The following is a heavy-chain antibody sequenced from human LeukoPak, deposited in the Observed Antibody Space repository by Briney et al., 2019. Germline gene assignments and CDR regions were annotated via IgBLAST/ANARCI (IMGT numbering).Heavy chain of an antibody. D-gene: IGHD4-17*01. CDR2: IYYSGST. Sequence: SETLSLTCTVSGGSISSSSYYWGWIRQPPGKGLEWIGSIYYSGSTYYNPSLKSRVTISVDTSKNQFSLKLSSVTAADTAVYYCARGTYGDYFLSFDYWGQGTLVTVSS. CDR3: ARGTYGDYFLSFDY. CDR1: GGSISSSSYY. J-gene: IGHJ4*02. V-gene: IGHV4-39*07.